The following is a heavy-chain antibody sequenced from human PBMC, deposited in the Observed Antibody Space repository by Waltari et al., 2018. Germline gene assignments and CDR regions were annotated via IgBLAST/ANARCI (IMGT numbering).Heavy chain of an antibody. Sequence: QVQLVQSGAEVKKPGSSVKVSCKASGGTFSSYSISWLRQAPGQGLEWMGGIIPSVGTANYAQKFQGRVTITADESTSTAYMELSSLRSEDTAVYYCARALTIFGVAPFDYWGQGTLVTVSS. D-gene: IGHD3-3*01. V-gene: IGHV1-69*12. CDR3: ARALTIFGVAPFDY. CDR2: IIPSVGTA. CDR1: GGTFSSYS. J-gene: IGHJ4*02.